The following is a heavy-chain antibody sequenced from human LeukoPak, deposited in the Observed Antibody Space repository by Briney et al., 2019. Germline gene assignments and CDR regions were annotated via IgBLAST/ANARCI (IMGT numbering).Heavy chain of an antibody. D-gene: IGHD2-21*02. CDR2: IYYTGIT. V-gene: IGHV4-61*01. CDR3: ATSQCGSDCYLAGDY. Sequence: SETLSLTCAVSGASVNSGSYYWSWIRQHPGKGLEWIGYIYYTGITNYNPPLKSRVTISVDTSKNQFSLNLNSVTAADTAVYYCATSQCGSDCYLAGDYWGQGTLVTVSS. CDR1: GASVNSGSYY. J-gene: IGHJ4*02.